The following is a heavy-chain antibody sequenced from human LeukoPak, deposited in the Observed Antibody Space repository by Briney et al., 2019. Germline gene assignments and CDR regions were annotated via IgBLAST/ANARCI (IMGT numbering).Heavy chain of an antibody. CDR1: GGSFSGYY. V-gene: IGHV4-34*01. Sequence: PSETLPLTCAVYGGSFSGYYWSWIRQPPGKGLEWIGEINHSGSTNYNPSLKSRVTISVDTSKNQFSLKLSSVTAADTAVYYCARSWWFGELYRFDPWGQGTLVTVSS. CDR2: INHSGST. D-gene: IGHD3-10*01. CDR3: ARSWWFGELYRFDP. J-gene: IGHJ5*02.